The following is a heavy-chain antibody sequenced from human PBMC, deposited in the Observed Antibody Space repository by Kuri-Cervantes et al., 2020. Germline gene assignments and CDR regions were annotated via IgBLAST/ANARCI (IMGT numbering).Heavy chain of an antibody. CDR1: GFTFDDYA. CDR2: ISWNSGSI. Sequence: GGSLRLSCAASGFTFDDYAMHWVRQAPGKGLEWVSGISWNSGSIGYADSVKGRFTISRDNAKNSLYLQIDSLRAEDTAIYYCAKRMSYSSSWYYFDYWGQGTLVTVSS. CDR3: AKRMSYSSSWYYFDY. J-gene: IGHJ4*02. D-gene: IGHD6-13*01. V-gene: IGHV3-9*01.